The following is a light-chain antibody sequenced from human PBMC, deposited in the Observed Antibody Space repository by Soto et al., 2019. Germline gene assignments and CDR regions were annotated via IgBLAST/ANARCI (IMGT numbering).Light chain of an antibody. CDR2: GAS. CDR3: QQYGSSPLT. Sequence: EIVLTQSPDTLSLSPGERATLSCRASQSVTASYLAWYQHKPGPAPRLLMYGASRRATGIPDRFSGSGSGTDFTLTISRLEPEDFVVYFCQQYGSSPLTFGGGTKVDIK. V-gene: IGKV3-20*01. J-gene: IGKJ4*01. CDR1: QSVTASY.